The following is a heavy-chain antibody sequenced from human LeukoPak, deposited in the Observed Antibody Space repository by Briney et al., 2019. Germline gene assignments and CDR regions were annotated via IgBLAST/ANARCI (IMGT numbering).Heavy chain of an antibody. V-gene: IGHV5-51*01. Sequence: GESLKISCRGSGYTFISYWIAWVRQMPGQGLEWMGIIYPGDSETRYSPSFEGQVNISADKSISTAYLQWSSLKASDTAMYYCARLRGRQTTDAFDIWGQGTMVTVSS. J-gene: IGHJ3*02. CDR1: GYTFISYW. D-gene: IGHD1/OR15-1a*01. CDR3: ARLRGRQTTDAFDI. CDR2: IYPGDSET.